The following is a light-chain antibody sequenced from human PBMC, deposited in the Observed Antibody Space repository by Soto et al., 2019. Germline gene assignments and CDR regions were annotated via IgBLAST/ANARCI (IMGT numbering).Light chain of an antibody. CDR2: EVT. Sequence: QSALTQPPSASGSPGHSVTISCTGTSSDHGNYVSWYQQHPGKAPKLMIYEVTKRPSGVPDRFSGSKSGNTASLTVSGLQTEDEADYYCSSNAGTNNLRVFGGGTKLTVL. CDR3: SSNAGTNNLRV. CDR1: SSDHGNY. V-gene: IGLV2-8*01. J-gene: IGLJ3*02.